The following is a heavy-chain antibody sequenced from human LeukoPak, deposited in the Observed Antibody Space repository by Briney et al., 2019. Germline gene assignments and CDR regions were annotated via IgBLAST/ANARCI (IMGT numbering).Heavy chain of an antibody. Sequence: SETLSLTCTVFNDSISSGDYYWNWIRQPPGKGLEWIGYIFHRGGTSYNPSLKSRILFSVDTSQNQFSLKLNSVTAADTAVYYCVREILRSGGSCYRGPFDNWGQGTLVTVSA. CDR2: IFHRGGT. D-gene: IGHD2-15*01. CDR3: VREILRSGGSCYRGPFDN. CDR1: NDSISSGDYY. J-gene: IGHJ4*02. V-gene: IGHV4-30-4*01.